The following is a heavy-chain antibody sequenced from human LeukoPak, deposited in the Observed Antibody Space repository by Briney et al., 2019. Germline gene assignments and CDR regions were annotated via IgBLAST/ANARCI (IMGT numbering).Heavy chain of an antibody. D-gene: IGHD3-10*01. Sequence: GGSLRLSCAASGFTFSSYWMHWVRQAPGKGLVWVSRINSDGSSTSYADSVKGRFTISRDNAKNSLYLQMNSLRAEDTAVYYCASPRSIWFGGYDYWGQGTLVTVSS. J-gene: IGHJ4*02. CDR1: GFTFSSYW. CDR2: INSDGSST. CDR3: ASPRSIWFGGYDY. V-gene: IGHV3-74*01.